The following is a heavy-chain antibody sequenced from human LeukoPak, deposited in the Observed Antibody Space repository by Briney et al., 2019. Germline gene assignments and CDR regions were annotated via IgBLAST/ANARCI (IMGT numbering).Heavy chain of an antibody. D-gene: IGHD3-16*01. J-gene: IGHJ5*02. CDR1: GGSISSSSYY. CDR3: ARGRGRLDGYWFNP. CDR2: IYYSGST. Sequence: PSETLSLTCTVSGGSISSSSYYWGWFRQPPGKGLEWIGSIYYSGSTYYNPSLKSRVTISVDTSKNQFSLKLSSVTAADTAVYYCARGRGRLDGYWFNPWGQGTLVTVSS. V-gene: IGHV4-39*07.